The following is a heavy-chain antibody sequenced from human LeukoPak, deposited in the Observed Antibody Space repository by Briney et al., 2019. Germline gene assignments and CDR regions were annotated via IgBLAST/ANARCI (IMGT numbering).Heavy chain of an antibody. V-gene: IGHV3-13*01. CDR3: ARGKSYSGSRLYYFDY. J-gene: IGHJ4*02. Sequence: GGSLRLSCAASGFTFSSYDMHWVRQATGKGLEWVSAIGTAGDTYYPGSVKGRFTISRENAKNSLYLQMNSLRAGDTAVYYCARGKSYSGSRLYYFDYWGQGTLVTVSS. CDR1: GFTFSSYD. D-gene: IGHD1-26*01. CDR2: IGTAGDT.